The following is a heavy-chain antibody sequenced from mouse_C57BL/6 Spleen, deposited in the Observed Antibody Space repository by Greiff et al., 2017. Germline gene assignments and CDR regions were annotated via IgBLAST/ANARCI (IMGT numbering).Heavy chain of an antibody. D-gene: IGHD2-2*01. J-gene: IGHJ2*01. V-gene: IGHV1-55*01. Sequence: QVQLQQPGAELVMPGASVKLSCKASGYTFTSYWITWVKQRPGQGLEWIGDIYPCSGNTNYNDKFKSKATLTVDTSSSTAYMQLSSLTSEDSAVYYCERGGYGYVRLYYFDYWGQGTTVTVSS. CDR2: IYPCSGNT. CDR1: GYTFTSYW. CDR3: ERGGYGYVRLYYFDY.